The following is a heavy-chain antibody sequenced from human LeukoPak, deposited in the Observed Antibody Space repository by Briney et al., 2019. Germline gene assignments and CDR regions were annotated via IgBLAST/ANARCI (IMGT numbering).Heavy chain of an antibody. CDR1: GFTFSSYA. CDR3: AKTRPLDSSSWSHGDY. Sequence: PGGSLRLSCGASGFTFSSYAMSWVRQAPRKGLEWVSAISGSGDSTYYGDSVKGRFTISRDNSKNTLYLQMNSLRAEDTAVYYCAKTRPLDSSSWSHGDYWGQGTLVTVSS. J-gene: IGHJ4*02. V-gene: IGHV3-23*01. D-gene: IGHD6-13*01. CDR2: ISGSGDST.